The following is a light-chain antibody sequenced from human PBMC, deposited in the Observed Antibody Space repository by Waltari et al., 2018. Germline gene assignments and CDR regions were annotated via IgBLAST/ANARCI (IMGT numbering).Light chain of an antibody. Sequence: DVVMTQSPLSLSVTLGQPASISCKSSQSLVHSDGKTYLNWYQQRPGQSPRRLIYKVSNRDSGVPDRFSGSGSGTECTLKISRVEAEDVGVYYCMQGTHWPPWTFGQGTKVEIK. CDR3: MQGTHWPPWT. V-gene: IGKV2-30*02. CDR1: QSLVHSDGKTY. J-gene: IGKJ1*01. CDR2: KVS.